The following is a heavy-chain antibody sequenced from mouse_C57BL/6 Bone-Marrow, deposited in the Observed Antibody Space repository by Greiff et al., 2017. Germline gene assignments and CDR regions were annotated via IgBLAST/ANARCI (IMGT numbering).Heavy chain of an antibody. Sequence: DVHLVESGGGLVQPKGSLKLSCAASGFSFNTYAMNWVRQAPGKGLEWVARIRSKSNNYATYYADSVKDRFTISRDDSESMLYLQMNNLKTEDTAMYYCVSRITTAFDVWGTGTTVTVSS. D-gene: IGHD1-1*01. J-gene: IGHJ1*03. CDR1: GFSFNTYA. CDR3: VSRITTAFDV. V-gene: IGHV10-1*01. CDR2: IRSKSNNYAT.